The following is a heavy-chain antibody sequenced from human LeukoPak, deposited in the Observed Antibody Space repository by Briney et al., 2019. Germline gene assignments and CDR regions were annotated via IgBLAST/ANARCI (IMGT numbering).Heavy chain of an antibody. CDR2: ISAYNGNT. D-gene: IGHD4-23*01. CDR1: AYTFTSYG. Sequence: SVKVSCKASAYTFTSYGISWVRQAPGQGLEWMGWISAYNGNTNYAQKLQGRVTMTTDTSTSTAYMELRSLRSNDTAVYYCARDGVTSVWYYYYMDVWGKGTTVTVSS. CDR3: ARDGVTSVWYYYYMDV. V-gene: IGHV1-18*01. J-gene: IGHJ6*03.